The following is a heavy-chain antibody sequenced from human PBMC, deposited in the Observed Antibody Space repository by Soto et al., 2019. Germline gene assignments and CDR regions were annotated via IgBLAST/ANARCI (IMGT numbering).Heavy chain of an antibody. CDR1: GFTFSSYG. D-gene: IGHD2-21*01. Sequence: QVQLVESGGGVVQPGRSLRLSCAASGFTFSSYGMHWVRQAPGKGLEWVAVISYDGSNKYYADSVKGRFTISRDNSKNTLYLQMNSLRAEDTAVYYCAKGGAYCGGDCYYGMDVWGRGTTVTVSS. J-gene: IGHJ6*02. CDR3: AKGGAYCGGDCYYGMDV. V-gene: IGHV3-30*18. CDR2: ISYDGSNK.